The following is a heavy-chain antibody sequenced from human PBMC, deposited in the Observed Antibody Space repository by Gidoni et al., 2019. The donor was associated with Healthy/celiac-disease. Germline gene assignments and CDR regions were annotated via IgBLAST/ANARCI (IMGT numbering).Heavy chain of an antibody. CDR3: ARARNTKQWLVVGYFDY. V-gene: IGHV1-69*01. CDR1: GGTFSSYA. CDR2: ISPSLGTA. D-gene: IGHD6-19*01. Sequence: QVQLVQSGAEVKKSGSSVTVSCKASGGTFSSYAISWVRQAPGQWLEWMGGISPSLGTANYAQKVQGRVTITADESTSTAYMELSSLRSEDTAVYYCARARNTKQWLVVGYFDYWGQGTLVTVSS. J-gene: IGHJ4*02.